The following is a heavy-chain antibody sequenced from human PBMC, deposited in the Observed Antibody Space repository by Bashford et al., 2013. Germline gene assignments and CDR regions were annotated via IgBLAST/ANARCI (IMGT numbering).Heavy chain of an antibody. CDR1: GYSFTSYW. CDR3: ARHPYYYDSSGLGWFDP. J-gene: IGHJ5*02. V-gene: IGHV5-51*01. Sequence: GESLKISCKGSGYSFTSYWIGWVRQMPGKGLEWMGIIYPGDSDTRYSPSFQGQVTISADKSISTAYLQWSSLKASDTAMYYCARHPYYYDSSGLGWFDPWGQGTLVTVSS. D-gene: IGHD3-22*01. CDR2: IYPGDSDT.